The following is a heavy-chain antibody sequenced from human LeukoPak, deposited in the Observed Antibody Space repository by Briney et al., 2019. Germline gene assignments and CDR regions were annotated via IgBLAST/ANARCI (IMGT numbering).Heavy chain of an antibody. D-gene: IGHD5-18*01. Sequence: GGSLRLSCTASGFTFXDXXXXWXXXAXXXXXXXXXXXXXXXYGGTTEYAASVKGRFTISRDDSKSIAYLQMNSLKTEDTAVYYCTRVSWIQLWYRPRAQFDYWGQGTLVTVSS. J-gene: IGHJ4*02. CDR2: XXXXXYGGTT. V-gene: IGHV3-49*03. CDR1: GFTFXDXX. CDR3: TRVSWIQLWYRPRAQFDY.